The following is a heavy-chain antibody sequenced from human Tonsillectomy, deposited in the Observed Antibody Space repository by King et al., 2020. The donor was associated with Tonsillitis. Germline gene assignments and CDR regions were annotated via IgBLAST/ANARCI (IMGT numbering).Heavy chain of an antibody. D-gene: IGHD3-10*01. CDR2: IGYDGSNK. CDR3: ARLGFGELLGYYGMDV. CDR1: GFTFSSYG. J-gene: IGHJ6*02. V-gene: IGHV3-33*01. Sequence: VQLVESGGGVVQPGRSLRLSCAASGFTFSSYGMHWVRQAPGKGLEWVAVIGYDGSNKYYADSVKGRFTISRDNSKNTLYLQMNSLRAEDTAVYYCARLGFGELLGYYGMDVWGQGTTVTVSS.